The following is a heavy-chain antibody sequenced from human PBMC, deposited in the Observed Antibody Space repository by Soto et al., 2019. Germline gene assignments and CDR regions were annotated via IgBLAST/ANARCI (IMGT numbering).Heavy chain of an antibody. J-gene: IGHJ6*02. CDR2: IIPIFGTA. CDR1: GGTFSSYA. V-gene: IGHV1-69*13. Sequence: SVKVSCKASGGTFSSYAISWVRQAPGQGLEWMGGIIPIFGTANYAQKFQGRVTITADESTSTAYMELSSLRSEDTAVYYCARVSTIFGVAYYYYYGMEVWGQGTTVTVSS. D-gene: IGHD3-3*01. CDR3: ARVSTIFGVAYYYYYGMEV.